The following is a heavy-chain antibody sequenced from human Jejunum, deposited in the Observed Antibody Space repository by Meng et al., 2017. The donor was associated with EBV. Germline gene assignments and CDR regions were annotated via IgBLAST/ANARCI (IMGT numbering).Heavy chain of an antibody. V-gene: IGHV4-30-2*01. CDR2: IYYGGST. J-gene: IGHJ4*02. CDR1: GGANGSCRYS. Sequence: YLHESGPGLVQPLETRSTACAVPGGANGSCRYSWLLLQQQPGKGLQWIGYIYYGGSTSYNPSHKSRVTLSVDRSKNQYSLYLSSVTAAVTAGYYCARGAYFDYWGQGTLVTVSS. CDR3: ARGAYFDY.